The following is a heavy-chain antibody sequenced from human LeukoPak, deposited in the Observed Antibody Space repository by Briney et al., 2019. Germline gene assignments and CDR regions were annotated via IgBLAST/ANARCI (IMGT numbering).Heavy chain of an antibody. CDR2: IYYSGST. Sequence: NPSETLSLTCTVSGGSVSSGSYYWSWIRQPPGKGLEWIGYIYYSGSTNYNPSLKSRVTISVDTSKNQFSLKLSSVTAADTAVYYCAGMRGIPLQVVPTSYYYYGMDVWGQGTTVTVSS. CDR3: AGMRGIPLQVVPTSYYYYGMDV. V-gene: IGHV4-61*01. J-gene: IGHJ6*02. D-gene: IGHD2-15*01. CDR1: GGSVSSGSYY.